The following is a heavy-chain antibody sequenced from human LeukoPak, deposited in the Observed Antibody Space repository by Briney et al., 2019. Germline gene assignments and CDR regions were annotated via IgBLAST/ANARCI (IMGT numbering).Heavy chain of an antibody. D-gene: IGHD6-6*01. CDR2: IKSKTDGGTT. J-gene: IGHJ4*02. Sequence: GGSLRLSCAVSGLTFTNAWMTWVRQAPGKGLEWVGRIKSKTDGGTTDYAAPVKGRFTISRDDSKNTLYLQIISLKTEDTAVYYCATIYSSRSSSRYWGQGTLVTVSS. CDR3: ATIYSSRSSSRY. V-gene: IGHV3-15*01. CDR1: GLTFTNAW.